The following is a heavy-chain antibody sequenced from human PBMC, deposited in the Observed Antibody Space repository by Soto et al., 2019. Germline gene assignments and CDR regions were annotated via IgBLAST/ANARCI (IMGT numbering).Heavy chain of an antibody. CDR2: IYYSGST. D-gene: IGHD3-22*01. CDR1: GGSISSYH. CDR3: ARLGDYYQAFDD. Sequence: PSETLSLTCSVSGGSISSYHWSWIRQPPGKGLEWIGYIYYSGSTNYNPSLKSRVTISVDASKSQFSLNLRSVTAAGTAVYYCARLGDYYQAFDDWGHGALVTSPQ. J-gene: IGHJ4*01. V-gene: IGHV4-59*08.